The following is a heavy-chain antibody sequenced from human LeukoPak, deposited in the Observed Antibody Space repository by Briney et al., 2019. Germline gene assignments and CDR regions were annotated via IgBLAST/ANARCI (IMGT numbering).Heavy chain of an antibody. Sequence: GGSLRLSCVASGFIFNDYEMNWVRQAPGKGLEWVAYISGSGLSIYYADSVKGRFTISRDNAKNSLYLQMNSLRAEDTAVYYCARERDDGDLNPHFDYWGQGTLVTVSS. V-gene: IGHV3-48*03. J-gene: IGHJ4*02. D-gene: IGHD4-17*01. CDR2: ISGSGLSI. CDR3: ARERDDGDLNPHFDY. CDR1: GFIFNDYE.